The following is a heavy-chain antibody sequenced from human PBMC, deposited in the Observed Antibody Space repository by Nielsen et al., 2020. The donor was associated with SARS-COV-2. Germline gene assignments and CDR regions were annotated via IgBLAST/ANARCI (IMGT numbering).Heavy chain of an antibody. CDR1: GFTFSDYY. CDR3: ARVAGTPPVSYSYFDL. D-gene: IGHD6-19*01. Sequence: GESLKISCAASGFTFSDYYMSWICQAPGKGLEWVAQMSGSSSYIHYADSVKGRYTISKDSAKNSLYLQMNSLRAEDTAVYYCARVAGTPPVSYSYFDLWGRGTLVTVSS. CDR2: MSGSSSYI. V-gene: IGHV3-11*05. J-gene: IGHJ2*01.